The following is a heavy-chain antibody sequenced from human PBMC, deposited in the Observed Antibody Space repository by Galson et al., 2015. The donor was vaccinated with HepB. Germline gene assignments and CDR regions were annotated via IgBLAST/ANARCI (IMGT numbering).Heavy chain of an antibody. CDR2: ISSSGSTI. Sequence: SLRLSCAASGFTFSDYYMSWIRQAPGKGLEWVSYISSSGSTIYYADSVKGRFTISRDNAKNSLYLQMNSLRAEDTAVYYCARDSPRIAAAGDFDYWGQGTLVTVSS. D-gene: IGHD6-13*01. J-gene: IGHJ4*02. V-gene: IGHV3-11*01. CDR1: GFTFSDYY. CDR3: ARDSPRIAAAGDFDY.